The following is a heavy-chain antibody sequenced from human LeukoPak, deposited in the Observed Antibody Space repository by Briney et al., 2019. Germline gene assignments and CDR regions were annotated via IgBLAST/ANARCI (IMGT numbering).Heavy chain of an antibody. V-gene: IGHV4-34*01. D-gene: IGHD4-17*01. Sequence: SETLSLTCAVYGGSFSGYYWSWIRQPPGKGLEWIGEINHSGSTSYNPSLKSRVTISVDTSKNQFSLKLSSVTAADTAVYYCARYGYGDYVRTDYFDYWGQGTLVTVSS. J-gene: IGHJ4*02. CDR3: ARYGYGDYVRTDYFDY. CDR2: INHSGST. CDR1: GGSFSGYY.